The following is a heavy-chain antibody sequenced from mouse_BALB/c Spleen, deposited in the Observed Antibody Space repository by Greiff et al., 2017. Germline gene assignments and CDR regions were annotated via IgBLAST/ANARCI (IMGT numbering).Heavy chain of an antibody. J-gene: IGHJ3*01. V-gene: IGHV3-2*02. Sequence: DVQLQESGPGLVKPSQSLSLTCTVTGYSITSDYAWNWIRQFPGNKLEWMGYISYSGSTSYNPSLKSRISITRDTSKNQFFLQLNSVTTEDTATYYCAVEDGYYSLAYWGQGTLVTVSA. CDR1: GYSITSDYA. D-gene: IGHD2-3*01. CDR2: ISYSGST. CDR3: AVEDGYYSLAY.